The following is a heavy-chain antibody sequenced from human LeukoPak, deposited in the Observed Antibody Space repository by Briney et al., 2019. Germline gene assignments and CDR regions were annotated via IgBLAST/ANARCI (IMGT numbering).Heavy chain of an antibody. Sequence: PGRSLRLSCAASGFTFYDYAMHWVRHAPGKGLEWVSGICWHSGSIGYADSVKGRFTISRDNAKNSLYLHMNSLRAEDMALYYCAKASGYCSNTSCFAFDIWGQGTMVTVSS. CDR1: GFTFYDYA. V-gene: IGHV3-9*03. J-gene: IGHJ3*02. CDR3: AKASGYCSNTSCFAFDI. CDR2: ICWHSGSI. D-gene: IGHD2-2*03.